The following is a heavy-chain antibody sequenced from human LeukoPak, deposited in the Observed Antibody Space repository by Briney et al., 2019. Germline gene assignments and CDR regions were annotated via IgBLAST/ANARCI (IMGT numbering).Heavy chain of an antibody. Sequence: SETLSLTCTVSGGSISSSSYYWGWIRQSPGKGLEWIGSIYYTGTIYYNPSLKSRLTISVDTSKNQFSLKLSSVTAADTAVYYCARDKYYGSGSWAYGMDVWGQGTTVTVSS. CDR2: IYYTGTI. CDR3: ARDKYYGSGSWAYGMDV. V-gene: IGHV4-39*02. D-gene: IGHD3-10*01. J-gene: IGHJ6*02. CDR1: GGSISSSSYY.